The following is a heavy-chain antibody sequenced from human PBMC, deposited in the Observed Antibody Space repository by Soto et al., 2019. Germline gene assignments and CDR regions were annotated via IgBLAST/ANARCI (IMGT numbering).Heavy chain of an antibody. Sequence: QVQLVESGGGVVQPGGSLRLSCAASGFIFSGYAMHWVRQAPGKGLEWVAVISYDGNTQYYADSVKGRFTVSRDNSNNILYVEMNKLRDEDTAMYYCAKEKNAYELNFWGQGTLVTVS. CDR3: AKEKNAYELNF. D-gene: IGHD5-12*01. V-gene: IGHV3-30-3*01. CDR2: ISYDGNTQ. CDR1: GFIFSGYA. J-gene: IGHJ4*02.